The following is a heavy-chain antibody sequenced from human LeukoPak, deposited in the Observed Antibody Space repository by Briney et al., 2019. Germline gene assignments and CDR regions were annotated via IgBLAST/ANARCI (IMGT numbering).Heavy chain of an antibody. D-gene: IGHD6-6*01. Sequence: SETLSLTCTVSGGSISSYYWSWIRQPPGKGLEWIGYIYYSGSTNYNPSLKSRVTISVDTSKNQFSLKLSSVTAADTAVYYCARGRLKYSSSSGAFDIWGQGTMVTVSS. CDR3: ARGRLKYSSSSGAFDI. CDR2: IYYSGST. J-gene: IGHJ3*02. V-gene: IGHV4-59*12. CDR1: GGSISSYY.